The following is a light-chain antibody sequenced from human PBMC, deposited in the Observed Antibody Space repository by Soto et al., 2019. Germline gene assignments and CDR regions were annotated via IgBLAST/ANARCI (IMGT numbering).Light chain of an antibody. Sequence: EIVMTQSPATLSVSPGERATLSCRASQSVSSNLAWYQQKPGQAPRLLIYGASTRATGIPARFSGSGSGTEFTLTISSLQPDDFATYYCQQYNSSPYTFGQGTKLEIK. CDR1: QSVSSN. CDR3: QQYNSSPYT. V-gene: IGKV3-15*01. CDR2: GAS. J-gene: IGKJ2*01.